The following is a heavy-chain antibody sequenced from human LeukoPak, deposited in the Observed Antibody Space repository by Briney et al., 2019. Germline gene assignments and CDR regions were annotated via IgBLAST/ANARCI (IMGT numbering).Heavy chain of an antibody. D-gene: IGHD5-18*01. CDR3: ARESNGVGYSYGYIDY. Sequence: SETPSLTCTVSGGSISSYYWSWIRQPAGKGLEWIGRIYTSGSTNYNPSLKGRVTMSVDTSKNQFSLKLSSLTAADTAVYYCARESNGVGYSYGYIDYWCQGTLVTVSS. V-gene: IGHV4-4*07. J-gene: IGHJ4*02. CDR2: IYTSGST. CDR1: GGSISSYY.